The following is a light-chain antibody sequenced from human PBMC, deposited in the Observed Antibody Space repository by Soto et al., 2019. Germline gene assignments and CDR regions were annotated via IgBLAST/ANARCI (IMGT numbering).Light chain of an antibody. J-gene: IGLJ1*01. V-gene: IGLV2-14*01. CDR1: SNDVGSYNY. CDR3: KSYTTSNTYV. Sequence: QSALTQPASVSGSPGQSIAISCTGTSNDVGSYNYVSRYQQHPGKAPKLMIYDVTNRPSGVSDRFSGSKSGNTASLTISGLQAEDEADYYCKSYTTSNTYVFGSGTKVTVL. CDR2: DVT.